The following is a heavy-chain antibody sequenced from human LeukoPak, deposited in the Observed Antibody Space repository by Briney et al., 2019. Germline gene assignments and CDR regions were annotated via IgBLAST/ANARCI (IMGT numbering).Heavy chain of an antibody. V-gene: IGHV5-51*01. D-gene: IGHD2-21*02. Sequence: GESLKISCRGSGYSFVSYWIGWARQVPGKGLEWMGIIYPGDSDIRYSPSFQGQVTISADKSISTAYLQWSSLKASDTAMYYCARLPCGGYCFTPPFDYWGQGTLVTVSS. J-gene: IGHJ4*02. CDR2: IYPGDSDI. CDR3: ARLPCGGYCFTPPFDY. CDR1: GYSFVSYW.